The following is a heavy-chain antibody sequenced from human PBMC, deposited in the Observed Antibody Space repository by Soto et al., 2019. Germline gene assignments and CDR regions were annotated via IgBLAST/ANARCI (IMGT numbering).Heavy chain of an antibody. CDR1: GFTFSSYS. CDR3: ARKNDYGMDV. Sequence: GGSLRLSCAASGFTFSSYSMNWVRQAPGKGLEWVSSISGSGNSIYSADSVKGRFTFSRDNAKNSLYLQMNSLRAEDTAVYYCARKNDYGMDVWGQGTTVTVSS. J-gene: IGHJ6*02. V-gene: IGHV3-21*01. CDR2: ISGSGNSI.